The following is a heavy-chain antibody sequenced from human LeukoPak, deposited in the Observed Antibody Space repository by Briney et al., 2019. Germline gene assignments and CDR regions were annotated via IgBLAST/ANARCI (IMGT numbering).Heavy chain of an antibody. V-gene: IGHV1-46*01. Sequence: ASVKVSCKASGYTFTSYYMHWVRQAPGQGLEWMGIINPSGGSTSYAQKFQGRVTMTRDTSTSTVYMELSSLRSEDTAVYYCARDMIVMVRGVTGGRYNWFDPWGQGALVTVSS. D-gene: IGHD3-10*01. CDR1: GYTFTSYY. J-gene: IGHJ5*02. CDR2: INPSGGST. CDR3: ARDMIVMVRGVTGGRYNWFDP.